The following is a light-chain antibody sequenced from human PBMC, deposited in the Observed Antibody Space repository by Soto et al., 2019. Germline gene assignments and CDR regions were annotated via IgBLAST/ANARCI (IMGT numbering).Light chain of an antibody. CDR1: NREFGSYNL. CDR2: EVS. Sequence: QVVLTQPAPVSGAPGQSITILFTGNNREFGSYNLVSWYQQHPGKAPKLMIYEVSKRPSGVSNRFSGSKSGNTASLTISGLQAEDEADYYCCSYAGSSTFPYVFGTGTKVTVL. V-gene: IGLV2-23*02. CDR3: CSYAGSSTFPYV. J-gene: IGLJ1*01.